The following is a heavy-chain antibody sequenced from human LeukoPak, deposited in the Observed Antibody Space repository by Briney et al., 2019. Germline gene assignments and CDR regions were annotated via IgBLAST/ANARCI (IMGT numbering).Heavy chain of an antibody. Sequence: PGGSLRLSCAASGFTFSSYAMSWVRQAPGKGLELVSAISGSGDSTYYGDSVKGRFTISRDNSKNTLYLQMNSLRAEDTAVYYCAKTRPLDSSSWSHGDYWGQGTLVTVSS. CDR3: AKTRPLDSSSWSHGDY. CDR1: GFTFSSYA. V-gene: IGHV3-23*01. J-gene: IGHJ4*02. D-gene: IGHD6-13*01. CDR2: ISGSGDST.